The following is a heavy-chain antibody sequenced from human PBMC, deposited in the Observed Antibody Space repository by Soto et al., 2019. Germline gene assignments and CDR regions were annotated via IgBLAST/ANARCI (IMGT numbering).Heavy chain of an antibody. Sequence: SETLSLTCAVYGGSFSGYYWGWIRQYPGKGLEWIGSIYYSGSTYYNPSLKSRVTISVDTSKNQFSLKLSSVTAADTAVYYCARLGGYSYGHAVVVYWGQGTLVTVSS. CDR3: ARLGGYSYGHAVVVY. J-gene: IGHJ4*02. CDR2: IYYSGST. CDR1: GGSFSGYY. V-gene: IGHV4-39*01. D-gene: IGHD5-18*01.